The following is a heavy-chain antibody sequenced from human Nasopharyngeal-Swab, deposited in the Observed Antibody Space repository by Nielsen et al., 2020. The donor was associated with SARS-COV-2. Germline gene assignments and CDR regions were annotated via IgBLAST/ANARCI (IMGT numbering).Heavy chain of an antibody. V-gene: IGHV3-30-3*01. J-gene: IGHJ4*02. Sequence: GGSLRLSCAASGFTFSSYAMHWVRQAPGKGLEWVAVISYDGSNKYYADSVKGRFTISRDNSKNTLYLQMNSLRAEDTAVYYCARGGWEGIAAADTRVYWGQGTLVTVSS. CDR2: ISYDGSNK. CDR3: ARGGWEGIAAADTRVY. D-gene: IGHD6-13*01. CDR1: GFTFSSYA.